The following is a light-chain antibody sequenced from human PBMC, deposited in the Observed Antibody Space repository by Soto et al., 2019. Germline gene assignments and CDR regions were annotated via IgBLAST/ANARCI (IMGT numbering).Light chain of an antibody. Sequence: DIQMTQSPSSLSASVGDRVAITCRASQGLSNYLAWYQQKPGKVPKLLIYAASTLQSVVPSRLSGSGAGTDFTLTISSLQPEDVATYYCQKYNRAPFTFGPGTQVDIE. CDR3: QKYNRAPFT. V-gene: IGKV1-27*01. CDR1: QGLSNY. CDR2: AAS. J-gene: IGKJ3*01.